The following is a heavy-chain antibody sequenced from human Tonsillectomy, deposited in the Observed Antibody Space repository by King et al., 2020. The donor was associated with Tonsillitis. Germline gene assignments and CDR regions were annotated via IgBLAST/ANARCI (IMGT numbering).Heavy chain of an antibody. CDR2: ISYDGSNK. CDR1: GFTFRSYA. V-gene: IGHV3-30-3*01. J-gene: IGHJ4*02. CDR3: ARENYGEQYFDY. D-gene: IGHD4-17*01. Sequence: VQLVESGGGVVQPGRSLRLSCAASGFTFRSYAMHWVRQAPGKGLEWVAVISYDGSNKYYADSVKGRFTISRDNSENTLYLQVDSLRVDDTAVYYCARENYGEQYFDYWGQGTLVTVSS.